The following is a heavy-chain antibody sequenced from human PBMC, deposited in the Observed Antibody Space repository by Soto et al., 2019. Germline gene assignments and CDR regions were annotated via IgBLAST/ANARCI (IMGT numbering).Heavy chain of an antibody. CDR3: ANRLDDFWSGPFDI. V-gene: IGHV3-7*01. CDR1: GFTFSSYW. Sequence: PGGSLRLSCAASGFTFSSYWVSWVRPAPGKGLEWVANIKQGGSEKYYVDSVKGRFTISRDNAKNSLYLQMNSLRAEDTAVYYCANRLDDFWSGPFDIWGQGTMVTVSS. CDR2: IKQGGSEK. J-gene: IGHJ3*02. D-gene: IGHD3-3*01.